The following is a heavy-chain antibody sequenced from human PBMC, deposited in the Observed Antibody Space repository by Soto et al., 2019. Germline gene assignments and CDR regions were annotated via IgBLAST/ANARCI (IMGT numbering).Heavy chain of an antibody. V-gene: IGHV1-69*06. J-gene: IGHJ4*02. CDR1: GGTFSSYA. CDR3: ARVYIDYYDSSGYYYAFDY. D-gene: IGHD3-22*01. Sequence: VASVKVSCKASGGTFSSYAISWVRQAPGQGLEWMGGIIPIFGTANYAQKFQGRVTITADKSTSTAYMELSSLRSEDTAVYYCARVYIDYYDSSGYYYAFDYWGQGTLVTVSS. CDR2: IIPIFGTA.